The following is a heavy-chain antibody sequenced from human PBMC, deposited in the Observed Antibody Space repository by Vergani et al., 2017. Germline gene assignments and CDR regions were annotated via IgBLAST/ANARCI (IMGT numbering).Heavy chain of an antibody. CDR2: ISGSGGST. D-gene: IGHD3-22*01. CDR1: GFTFSSYA. Sequence: EVQLLESGGGLVQPGGSLRLSCAASGFTFSSYAMSWVRQAPGKGLEWVSAISGSGGSTYYADSVKGRFTISRDNSKNTLYLQMNSLRAEDTAVYYCAKDRPTYYYDSSGYDPFDYWGQGTLVTVSS. J-gene: IGHJ4*02. CDR3: AKDRPTYYYDSSGYDPFDY. V-gene: IGHV3-23*01.